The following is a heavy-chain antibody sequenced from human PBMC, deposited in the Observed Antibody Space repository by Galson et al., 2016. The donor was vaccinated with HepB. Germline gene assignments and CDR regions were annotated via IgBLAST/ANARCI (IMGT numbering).Heavy chain of an antibody. Sequence: SETLSLTCTVSGGSISTYYWSWIRQPPGKGLEWIGYIYYTGNTNYNPSLKSRVTISVDTSKNQFSLKQTSVTAADTAVYYCARFASTVTFNWFDPWGQGTLVTVSS. J-gene: IGHJ5*02. CDR3: ARFASTVTFNWFDP. CDR1: GGSISTYY. CDR2: IYYTGNT. V-gene: IGHV4-59*01. D-gene: IGHD4-17*01.